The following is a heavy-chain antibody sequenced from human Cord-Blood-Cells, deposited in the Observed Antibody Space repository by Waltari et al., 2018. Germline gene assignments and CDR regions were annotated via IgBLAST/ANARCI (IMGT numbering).Heavy chain of an antibody. D-gene: IGHD3-9*01. CDR3: ASGGAYYDILTGYYY. V-gene: IGHV4-34*01. Sequence: QVQLQQWGAGLLKPSETLSLTCAVYVESFRGYYWSWIRQPPGKGLEWIGEINHNGSTNYNPSLKSRVTISVDTSKNHFSLKLSSVTAADTSVYYCASGGAYYDILTGYYYWGQGTLVTVSS. CDR1: VESFRGYY. J-gene: IGHJ4*02. CDR2: INHNGST.